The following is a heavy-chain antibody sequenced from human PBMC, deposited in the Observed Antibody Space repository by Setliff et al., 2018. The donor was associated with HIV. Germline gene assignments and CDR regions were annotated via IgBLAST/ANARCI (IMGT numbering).Heavy chain of an antibody. CDR2: IDASGNT. D-gene: IGHD5-12*01. CDR3: ASQPLQIGGATA. CDR1: GAPINSPNW. Sequence: SETLSLTCAVSGAPINSPNWWTWVRQSPGKGLEWIGEIDASGNTNYDPSLQSRLTIPVDKSGNQFFLKMNSITAADTAVYYCASQPLQIGGATAWGQGTRVTVSS. J-gene: IGHJ5*02. V-gene: IGHV4-4*02.